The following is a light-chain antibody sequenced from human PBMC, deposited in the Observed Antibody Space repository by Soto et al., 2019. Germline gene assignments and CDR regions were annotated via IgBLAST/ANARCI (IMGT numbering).Light chain of an antibody. CDR2: SNS. V-gene: IGLV1-44*01. Sequence: QSVLTQTPSVSVTPGQRVTISCSGSSSNVGGNTVTWYQQLPGTAPKLLIYSNSLRPSGIPDRISGSKSGTSAPLAISGLQSEDEADYHGSSWNDTLNGYVFGTGTKVTVL. CDR3: SSWNDTLNGYV. J-gene: IGLJ1*01. CDR1: SSNVGGNT.